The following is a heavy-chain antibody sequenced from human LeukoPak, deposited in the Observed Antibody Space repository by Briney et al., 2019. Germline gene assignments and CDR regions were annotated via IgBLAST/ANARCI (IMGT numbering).Heavy chain of an antibody. CDR2: IYYSGST. V-gene: IGHV4-30-4*01. CDR3: ASLPERPLKAILAYGMDV. Sequence: SQTLSLTCTVSGGSISSGDYYWSWIRQPPGKGLEWIGYIYYSGSTYYNPSLKSRVTISVDTSKNQFSLKLSSVTAADTAVYYCASLPERPLKAILAYGMDVWGQGTTVTVSS. CDR1: GGSISSGDYY. J-gene: IGHJ6*02. D-gene: IGHD3-3*01.